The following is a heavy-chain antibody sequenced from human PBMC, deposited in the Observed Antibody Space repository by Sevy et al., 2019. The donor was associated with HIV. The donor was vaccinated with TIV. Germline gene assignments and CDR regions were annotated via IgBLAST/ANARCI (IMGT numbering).Heavy chain of an antibody. V-gene: IGHV3-21*01. Sequence: GGSLRLSCAASGFTFSSYSMNWVRQAPGKGLEWVSSISSSSSYIYYADSVKGRFTISRDNAKNSLYLQMNSLRAEDTAVYYCARESIAAPPVDYWGQGTPVTVSS. CDR1: GFTFSSYS. D-gene: IGHD6-6*01. CDR3: ARESIAAPPVDY. J-gene: IGHJ4*02. CDR2: ISSSSSYI.